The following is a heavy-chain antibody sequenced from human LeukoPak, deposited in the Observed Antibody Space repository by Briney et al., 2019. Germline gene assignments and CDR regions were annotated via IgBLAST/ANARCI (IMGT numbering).Heavy chain of an antibody. V-gene: IGHV3-30*18. J-gene: IGHJ4*02. Sequence: PGGSLRLSCAASGFTFSSYGMHWVRQAPGKGLEWVAVISYDGSNKYYADSVKGRFTISRDNSKNTLYLQMNSLRAEDTAVYYCAKSGVEWELLRLHSKYYFDYWGQGTLVTVSS. CDR1: GFTFSSYG. CDR3: AKSGVEWELLRLHSKYYFDY. CDR2: ISYDGSNK. D-gene: IGHD1-26*01.